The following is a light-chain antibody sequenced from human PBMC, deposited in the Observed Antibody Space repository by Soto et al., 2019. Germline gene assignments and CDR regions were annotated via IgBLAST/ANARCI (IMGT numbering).Light chain of an antibody. J-gene: IGKJ4*01. Sequence: ETVMTQSPATLSVSPGERATLSCRASESLSSNLAWYQQKPGQAPRLLIYGASTRATGIPARFSGSGSGTEFSLTISSLQSEDVAVYYCQQRGLTFGGGTKVEI. CDR1: ESLSSN. V-gene: IGKV3-15*01. CDR2: GAS. CDR3: QQRGLT.